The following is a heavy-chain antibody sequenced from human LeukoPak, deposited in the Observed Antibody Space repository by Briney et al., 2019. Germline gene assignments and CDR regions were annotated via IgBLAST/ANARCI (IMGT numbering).Heavy chain of an antibody. J-gene: IGHJ6*03. D-gene: IGHD3-10*01. CDR2: INPSGGST. Sequence: ASVKVSCKASGYTFTSYYMHWVRQAPGQGLEWMGIINPSGGSTSYAQKFQGRVTMTRDMSTSTVYMELSSLRSEDTAVYYCARGVNYYGSGSYYFSLGGYYYMDVWGKGTTVTVSS. CDR3: ARGVNYYGSGSYYFSLGGYYYMDV. V-gene: IGHV1-46*01. CDR1: GYTFTSYY.